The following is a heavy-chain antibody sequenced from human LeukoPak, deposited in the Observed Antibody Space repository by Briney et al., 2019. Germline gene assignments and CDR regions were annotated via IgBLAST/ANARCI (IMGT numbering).Heavy chain of an antibody. D-gene: IGHD6-6*01. CDR2: ISYDGSNK. J-gene: IGHJ4*02. CDR1: GFTLSSYD. CDR3: TTDRGITARPIFDC. Sequence: GGSLRLSCAASGFTLSSYDMHWVRQAPGKGLEWVAVISYDGSNKYYADSVKGRFTISRDNSKNTLFLQMNSLKAEDTAMYYCTTDRGITARPIFDCWGQGTLVTVSS. V-gene: IGHV3-30*03.